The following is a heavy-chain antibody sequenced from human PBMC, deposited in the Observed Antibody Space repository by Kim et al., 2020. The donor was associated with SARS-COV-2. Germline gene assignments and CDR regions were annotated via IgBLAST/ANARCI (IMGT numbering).Heavy chain of an antibody. D-gene: IGHD2-2*01. V-gene: IGHV4-34*01. J-gene: IGHJ5*02. Sequence: SETLSLTCAVYGGSFSGYYWSWIRQPPGKGLEWIGEINHSGSTNYNPSLKSRVTISVDTSKNQFSLKLSSVTAADTAVYYCARGRGVVVPAAFNWFDPWGQGTLVTVSS. CDR1: GGSFSGYY. CDR2: INHSGST. CDR3: ARGRGVVVPAAFNWFDP.